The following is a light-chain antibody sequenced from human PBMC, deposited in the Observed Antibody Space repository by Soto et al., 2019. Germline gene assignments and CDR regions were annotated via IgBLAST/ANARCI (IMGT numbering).Light chain of an antibody. CDR1: QGIANY. Sequence: DIQMTQSPSSLSASVGDRVTITCRASQGIANYLVWYQQKPGQPPKVLIYWASTREPGVPDRFSGSGSATDFTLTISSLQAEDVAVYYCQQYYSTPLTFAGGTKVDIK. J-gene: IGKJ4*01. CDR2: WAS. V-gene: IGKV1-27*01. CDR3: QQYYSTPLT.